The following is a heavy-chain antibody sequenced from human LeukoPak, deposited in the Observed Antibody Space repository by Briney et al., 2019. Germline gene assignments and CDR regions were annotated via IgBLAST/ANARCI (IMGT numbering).Heavy chain of an antibody. CDR1: GYTFTSYY. CDR2: IIPIFGTA. CDR3: ARDGVVPAAKGGNWFDP. Sequence: ASVKVSCKASGYTFTSYYMHWVRQAPGQGLEWMGGIIPIFGTANYAQKFQGRVTITADKSTSTAYMELSSLRSEDTAVYYCARDGVVPAAKGGNWFDPWGQGTLVTVSS. V-gene: IGHV1-69*06. J-gene: IGHJ5*02. D-gene: IGHD2-2*01.